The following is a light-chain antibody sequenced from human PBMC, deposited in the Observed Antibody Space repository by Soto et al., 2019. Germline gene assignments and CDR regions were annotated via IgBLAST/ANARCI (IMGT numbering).Light chain of an antibody. CDR2: GAS. CDR1: QSVRTN. J-gene: IGKJ5*01. CDR3: QQYNSWPPIT. V-gene: IGKV3-15*01. Sequence: EIVRTQSPATLSVSPGEGATLSCRASQSVRTNLAWYQQKPGQAPRLLIYGASTRATGVPARFSGSGSVTEFTLTISSLQSEDFAVYYCQQYNSWPPITFGQGTRLEIK.